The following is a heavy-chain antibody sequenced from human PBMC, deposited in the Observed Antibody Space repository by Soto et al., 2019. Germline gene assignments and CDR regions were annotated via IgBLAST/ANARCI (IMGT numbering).Heavy chain of an antibody. CDR3: ARDPRLRFLEWSPGNDAFDI. D-gene: IGHD3-3*01. CDR2: IYNGGST. J-gene: IGHJ3*02. V-gene: IGHV3-66*01. Sequence: GGSLRLSCAASGFTVSSNYMSWVRQAPGKGLEWVSVIYNGGSTYYADSVKGRFTISRDNSKNTLYLQMNSLRAEDTAVYYCARDPRLRFLEWSPGNDAFDIWGQGTMVTVSS. CDR1: GFTVSSNY.